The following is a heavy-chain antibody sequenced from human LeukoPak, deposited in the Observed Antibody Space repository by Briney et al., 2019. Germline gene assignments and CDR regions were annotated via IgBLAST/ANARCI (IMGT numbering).Heavy chain of an antibody. J-gene: IGHJ4*02. CDR1: GFTFSSYG. D-gene: IGHD3-22*01. CDR2: IWYDGSNK. Sequence: QPGRSLRLSCAASGFTFSSYGIHWVRQAPGKGLEWVAAIWYDGSNKYYADSVKGRFTIPRDNSKNTLYLQMNSLRAEDTALYYCARELSPVVKYYFEYWGQGTLVTVSS. CDR3: ARELSPVVKYYFEY. V-gene: IGHV3-33*01.